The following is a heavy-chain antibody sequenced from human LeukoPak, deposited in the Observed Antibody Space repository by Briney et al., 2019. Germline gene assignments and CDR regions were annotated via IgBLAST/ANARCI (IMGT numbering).Heavy chain of an antibody. J-gene: IGHJ3*02. Sequence: SQTLSLTCTVSGGSIGSDSYFWNWIRQPAGKGLEWIGRIYTSGSTQYNPSLKSRVTISIDTSNNQFSLRLSSVTAADTAVYYCARVKSEFDIWGQGTTVTVSS. V-gene: IGHV4-61*02. CDR3: ARVKSEFDI. CDR2: IYTSGST. CDR1: GGSIGSDSYF.